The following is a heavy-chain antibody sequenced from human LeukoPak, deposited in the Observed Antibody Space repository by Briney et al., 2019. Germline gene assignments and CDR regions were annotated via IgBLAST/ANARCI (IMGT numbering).Heavy chain of an antibody. CDR2: ISAYNGNT. D-gene: IGHD1-26*01. Sequence: ASVKVSCKASGYTFTSYGISWVRQAPGQGLEWMGGISAYNGNTTYAQKLQCRVTMTTDTSTSTAYMELSSLRSDDTAVYYCARDIVGAHFDYWGQGTMVTVSS. J-gene: IGHJ4*02. CDR1: GYTFTSYG. CDR3: ARDIVGAHFDY. V-gene: IGHV1-18*01.